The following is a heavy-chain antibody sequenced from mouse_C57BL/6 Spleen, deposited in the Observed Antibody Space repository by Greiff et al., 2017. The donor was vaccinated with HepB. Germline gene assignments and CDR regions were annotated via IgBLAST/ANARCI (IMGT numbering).Heavy chain of an antibody. Sequence: QVQLQQSGAELARPGASVKLSCKASGYTFTSYGISWVKQRTGQGLEWIGEIYPRSGNTYYNEKFKGKATLTADKSSSTAYMELRSLTSEDSAVYFCARLIATVVATHWYFDVWGTGTTVTVSP. CDR2: IYPRSGNT. J-gene: IGHJ1*03. CDR1: GYTFTSYG. V-gene: IGHV1-81*01. CDR3: ARLIATVVATHWYFDV. D-gene: IGHD1-1*01.